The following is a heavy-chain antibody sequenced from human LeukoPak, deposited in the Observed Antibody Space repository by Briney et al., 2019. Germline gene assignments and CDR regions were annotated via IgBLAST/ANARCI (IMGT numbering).Heavy chain of an antibody. CDR2: NSGSGGST. CDR3: AKDPRDGYNYEYFQH. CDR1: GFTFSSYA. D-gene: IGHD5-24*01. J-gene: IGHJ1*01. Sequence: PGGSLRLSCAASGFTFSSYAMSWVRQAPGKGLEWVSANSGSGGSTYYADSVKGRFTISRDNSKNTLYLQMNSLRAEDTAVYYCAKDPRDGYNYEYFQHWGQGTLVTVSS. V-gene: IGHV3-23*01.